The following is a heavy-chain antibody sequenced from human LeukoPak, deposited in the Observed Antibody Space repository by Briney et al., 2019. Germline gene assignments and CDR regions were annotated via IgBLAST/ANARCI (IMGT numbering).Heavy chain of an antibody. D-gene: IGHD5-12*01. V-gene: IGHV3-23*01. CDR1: GFTFSSYG. CDR2: ISGGGDDT. CDR3: ARGPSGYHNT. J-gene: IGHJ4*02. Sequence: PGGSLRLSCAASGFTFSSYGMTWVRQAPGKGLEWVSIISGGGDDTYYADSVKGRFTISRDNSKNTLYLQMNSLRAEDTAVYYCARGPSGYHNTGGQGTLVTVSS.